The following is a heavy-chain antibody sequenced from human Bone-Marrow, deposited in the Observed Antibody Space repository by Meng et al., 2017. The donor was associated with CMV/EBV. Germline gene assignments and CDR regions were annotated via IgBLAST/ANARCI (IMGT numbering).Heavy chain of an antibody. CDR1: GFTFSSYG. CDR2: IRYDGSNK. CDR3: AKEGAGGKQQLVRNSPLDY. Sequence: GGSLRLSCAASGFTFSSYGMHWVRQAPGKGLEWVAFIRYDGSNKYYADSVKGRFTISRDNSKNTLYLQMNSLRAEDTAVYYCAKEGAGGKQQLVRNSPLDYWGQGTLVTGSS. D-gene: IGHD6-13*01. J-gene: IGHJ4*02. V-gene: IGHV3-30*02.